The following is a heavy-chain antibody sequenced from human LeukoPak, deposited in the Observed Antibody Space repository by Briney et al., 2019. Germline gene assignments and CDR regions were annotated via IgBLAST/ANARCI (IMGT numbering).Heavy chain of an antibody. J-gene: IGHJ4*02. CDR3: ATDYGDYG. Sequence: GGSLRLSCAASGFTFSSYAMHWVRQAPGKGLEWVANIKQDGSEKYYVDSVKGRFTISRDNAKNSLYLQMNSLRAEDTAVYYRATDYGDYGGGQGTLVTVSS. D-gene: IGHD4-17*01. CDR2: IKQDGSEK. V-gene: IGHV3-7*01. CDR1: GFTFSSYA.